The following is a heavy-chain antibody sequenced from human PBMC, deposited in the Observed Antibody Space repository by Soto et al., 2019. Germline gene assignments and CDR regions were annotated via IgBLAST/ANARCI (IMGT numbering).Heavy chain of an antibody. Sequence: PSETLSLTCAVSGYSISSGYYWGWIRQPPGKGLEWIGSIYHSGSTYYNPSLKSRVTISVDTSKNQFSLKLSSVTAADTAVYYCQGELLKNYGMDVWGQGTTVTVSS. D-gene: IGHD3-16*01. CDR2: IYHSGST. CDR1: GYSISSGYY. CDR3: QGELLKNYGMDV. J-gene: IGHJ6*02. V-gene: IGHV4-38-2*01.